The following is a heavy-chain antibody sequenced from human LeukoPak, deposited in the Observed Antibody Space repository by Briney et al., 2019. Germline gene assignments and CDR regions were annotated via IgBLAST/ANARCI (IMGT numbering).Heavy chain of an antibody. V-gene: IGHV1-18*01. CDR3: ARAPEKSGYSSGWYDY. CDR2: ISAYNGNT. D-gene: IGHD6-19*01. Sequence: ASVKVSCKASGYTFTSYGISWVRQAPGQGLERMGWISAYNGNTNYAQKLQGRVTMTTDTSTSTAYMELRSLRSDDTAVYYCARAPEKSGYSSGWYDYWGQGTLVTVSS. CDR1: GYTFTSYG. J-gene: IGHJ4*02.